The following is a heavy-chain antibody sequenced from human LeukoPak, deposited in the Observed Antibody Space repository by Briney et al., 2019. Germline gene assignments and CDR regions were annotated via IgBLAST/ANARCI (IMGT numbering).Heavy chain of an antibody. V-gene: IGHV1-8*01. D-gene: IGHD2-2*01. CDR1: GYTFTSYD. J-gene: IGHJ6*03. CDR3: ARAPVVPAASGHYYYYMDV. CDR2: MNPNSGNT. Sequence: ASVEVSCKASGYTFTSYDINWVRQATGQGLEWMGWMNPNSGNTGYAQKFQGRVTMTRNTSISTAYMELSSLRSEDTAVYYCARAPVVPAASGHYYYYMDVWGKGTTVTVSS.